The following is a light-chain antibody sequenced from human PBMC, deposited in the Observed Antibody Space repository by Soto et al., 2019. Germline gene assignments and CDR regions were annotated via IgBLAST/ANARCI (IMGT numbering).Light chain of an antibody. CDR3: QQSYSTPQNT. J-gene: IGKJ2*01. CDR1: QSIRYY. CDR2: AAS. Sequence: DIQMTQSPSSLSASVGDRVTITCRASQSIRYYLNWYQQKPGKAPKLLIYAASSLQSGVPSRFSVSGSGTDFTLTISSLQPEDFATYYCQQSYSTPQNTFGQGTKLEIK. V-gene: IGKV1-39*01.